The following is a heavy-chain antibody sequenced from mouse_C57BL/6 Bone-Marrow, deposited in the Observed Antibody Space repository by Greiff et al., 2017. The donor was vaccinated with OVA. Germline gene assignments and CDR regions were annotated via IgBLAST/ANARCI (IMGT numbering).Heavy chain of an antibody. CDR1: GFNIKDDY. CDR3: TADGNFGD. V-gene: IGHV14-4*01. Sequence: EVQLQQSGAELVRPGASVKLSCTASGFNIKDDYMHWVKQRPEQGLEWIGWIDPENGDTAYASKFQGKATITADTSSNTAYLQLSSLTSEDAAVCYCTADGNFGDWGKGTTLTVSS. CDR2: IDPENGDT. D-gene: IGHD2-1*01. J-gene: IGHJ2*01.